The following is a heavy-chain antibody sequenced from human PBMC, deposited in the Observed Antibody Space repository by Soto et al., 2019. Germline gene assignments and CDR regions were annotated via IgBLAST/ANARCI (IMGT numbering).Heavy chain of an antibody. Sequence: GASVKVSCKASGFTFTSSAVQWVRQARGQRLEWIGWIVVGSGNTNYAQKFQERVTITRDMSTSTAYMELSSLRSEDTAVYYCATALITTVGTLNYWGQGTLVTVSS. D-gene: IGHD3-10*01. CDR1: GFTFTSSA. CDR2: IVVGSGNT. V-gene: IGHV1-58*01. J-gene: IGHJ4*02. CDR3: ATALITTVGTLNY.